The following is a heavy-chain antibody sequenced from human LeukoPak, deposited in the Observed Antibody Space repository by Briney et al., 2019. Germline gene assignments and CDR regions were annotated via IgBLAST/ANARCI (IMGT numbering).Heavy chain of an antibody. Sequence: GGSLRLSCAASGFTFSSYAMSWVRLAPGKGLEWVSVISGSGGTTYYADSVKGRFAISRDNSKNTLFLQMNSLRAEDTAVYYCAKDYYGSGSYRHFDYWGQGTLVTVSS. CDR3: AKDYYGSGSYRHFDY. CDR2: ISGSGGTT. D-gene: IGHD3-10*01. V-gene: IGHV3-23*01. J-gene: IGHJ4*02. CDR1: GFTFSSYA.